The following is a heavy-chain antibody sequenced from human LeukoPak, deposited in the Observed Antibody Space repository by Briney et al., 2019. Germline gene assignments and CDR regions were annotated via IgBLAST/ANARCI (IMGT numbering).Heavy chain of an antibody. CDR3: ARDADRRYSGSYVWFDP. Sequence: AGTLRLSCAASGFTFSSDAKNWGSQAPPKGLQGVSYISSSGSTIYYADSVKGRFTISRDNAKNSLYLQMNSLTAEDTAVYYCARDADRRYSGSYVWFDPWGQGTLVTVSS. D-gene: IGHD1-26*01. J-gene: IGHJ5*02. CDR2: ISSSGSTI. CDR1: GFTFSSDA. V-gene: IGHV3-48*03.